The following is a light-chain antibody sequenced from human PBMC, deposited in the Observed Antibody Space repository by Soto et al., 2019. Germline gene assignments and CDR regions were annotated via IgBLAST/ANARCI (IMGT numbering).Light chain of an antibody. CDR1: SSDVGAYNY. CDR2: DVN. Sequence: QFALTQPASVSGSPGQSITISCTGTSSDVGAYNYVSWYQQHPGKAPKLMIYDVNIRPSGVSNRFSGSKSGNTASLTISGLQAEDEADYYCTSWTTSTTMKFGGGTKLTAL. J-gene: IGLJ2*01. V-gene: IGLV2-14*01. CDR3: TSWTTSTTMK.